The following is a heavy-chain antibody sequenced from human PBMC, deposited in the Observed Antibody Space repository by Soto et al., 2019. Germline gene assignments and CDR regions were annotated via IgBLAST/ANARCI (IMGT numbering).Heavy chain of an antibody. Sequence: GASVKVSCKASGYTFTSYYMHWVRQAPGQGLEWMGIINPSGGSTSYAQKFQGRVTMTRDTSTSTVYMELSSLRSEDTAVYYCVGSYYGSGSYCNDKVEYYGMDVWGQGTTVTVSS. V-gene: IGHV1-46*01. J-gene: IGHJ6*02. CDR1: GYTFTSYY. D-gene: IGHD3-10*01. CDR2: INPSGGST. CDR3: VGSYYGSGSYCNDKVEYYGMDV.